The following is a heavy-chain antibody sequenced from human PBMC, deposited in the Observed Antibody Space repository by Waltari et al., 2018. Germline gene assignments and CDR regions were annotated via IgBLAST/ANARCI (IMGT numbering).Heavy chain of an antibody. D-gene: IGHD2-21*01. CDR2: IKSDGSGA. CDR3: ARDDSLWPHYFDH. J-gene: IGHJ4*02. V-gene: IGHV3-74*01. Sequence: EVQLVESGGGLIQPGGSLRLSCEASGFAFSSHWMHWVRHSPGEGLVGVERIKSDGSGAGYADSVKGRFIISRDNAKDTLYLQMNSLKVEDTAMYYCARDDSLWPHYFDHWGQGTLVTVSS. CDR1: GFAFSSHW.